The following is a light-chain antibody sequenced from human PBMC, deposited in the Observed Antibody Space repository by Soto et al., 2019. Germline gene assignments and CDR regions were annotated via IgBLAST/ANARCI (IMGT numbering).Light chain of an antibody. J-gene: IGKJ4*01. Sequence: SVLSQSPGTLALSPGERATLSCRASQTVSGSYVAWYQQKPGQTPRLLIYGASSRATGIPDRFSGSGSGTDFTLTIIRLEPEDFAVYHCQQYGGSPRTFGGGTKVDIK. CDR1: QTVSGSY. CDR2: GAS. V-gene: IGKV3-20*01. CDR3: QQYGGSPRT.